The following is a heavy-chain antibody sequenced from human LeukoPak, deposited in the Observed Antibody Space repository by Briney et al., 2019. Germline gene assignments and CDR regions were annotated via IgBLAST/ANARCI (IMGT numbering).Heavy chain of an antibody. CDR3: ATPYSGGYHGLDI. Sequence: SETLSLTCTVSGGSISSSRYYWGWIRQPPGKGLEWIVSIYYSGSIYYNPSLRSRVTISVDTSRNQFSLKLSSVTAADTAVYYCATPYSGGYHGLDIWGQGTMITVSS. V-gene: IGHV4-39*01. CDR1: GGSISSSRYY. D-gene: IGHD1-26*01. CDR2: IYYSGSI. J-gene: IGHJ3*02.